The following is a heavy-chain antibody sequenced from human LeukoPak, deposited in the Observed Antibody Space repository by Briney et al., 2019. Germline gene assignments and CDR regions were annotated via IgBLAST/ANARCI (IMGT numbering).Heavy chain of an antibody. CDR1: GVSVSNDRYY. CDR3: ARYNWNTWFDP. D-gene: IGHD1-1*01. V-gene: IGHV4-61*01. J-gene: IGHJ5*02. Sequence: PSETLSLTCTVSGVSVSNDRYYWTWIRQSPGKGLEWIAYIRYSGHTNYNPSLDTRVTISLDASKNQLSLRLYSVTAADTAMYYCARYNWNTWFDPWGQGALVTVSP. CDR2: IRYSGHT.